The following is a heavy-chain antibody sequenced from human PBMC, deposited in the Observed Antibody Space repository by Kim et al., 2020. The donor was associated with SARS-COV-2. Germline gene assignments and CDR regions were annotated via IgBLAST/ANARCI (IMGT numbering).Heavy chain of an antibody. Sequence: SETLSLTCAVSGGSISSSNWWSWVRQPPGKGLEWIGEIYHSGSTNYNPSLKSRVTISVDKSKNQFSLKLSSVTAADTAVYYCARVGSSSSVDYYYYGMDVWGQGTTVTVSS. CDR3: ARVGSSSSVDYYYYGMDV. J-gene: IGHJ6*02. CDR2: IYHSGST. D-gene: IGHD6-6*01. V-gene: IGHV4-4*02. CDR1: GGSISSSNW.